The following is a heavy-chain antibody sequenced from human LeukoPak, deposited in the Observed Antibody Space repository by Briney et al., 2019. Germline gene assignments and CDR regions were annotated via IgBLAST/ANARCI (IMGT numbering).Heavy chain of an antibody. CDR3: AREKTIFGVEDDY. V-gene: IGHV3-21*01. CDR2: ISSSSSYV. D-gene: IGHD3-3*01. CDR1: GFTFSSYS. J-gene: IGHJ4*02. Sequence: GGSLRLSCAASGFTFSSYSMTWVRQAPGKGLEWVSSISSSSSYVYYADSVKGRFTISGDNAKNSLYLQMNSLRAEDTAVYYCAREKTIFGVEDDYWGQGTLVTVSS.